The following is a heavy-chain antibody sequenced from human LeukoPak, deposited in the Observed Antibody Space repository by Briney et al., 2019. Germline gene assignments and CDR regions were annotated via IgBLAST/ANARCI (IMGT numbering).Heavy chain of an antibody. V-gene: IGHV3-9*01. D-gene: IGHD3/OR15-3a*01. CDR3: AKDIAASGLEAFDL. Sequence: GRSLRLSCAASGFTFDDYAMHWVRQVPGKGMERVSGITWKGDNMAYADSVNGRFSISRDNAENSLFLQMNSLRPEDTALYYCAKDIAASGLEAFDLWGPGTMVTVSS. CDR1: GFTFDDYA. CDR2: ITWKGDNM. J-gene: IGHJ3*01.